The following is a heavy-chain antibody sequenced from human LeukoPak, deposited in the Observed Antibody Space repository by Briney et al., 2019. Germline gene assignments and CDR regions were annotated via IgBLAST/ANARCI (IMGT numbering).Heavy chain of an antibody. CDR3: ASWGGSGRPMDV. CDR1: GGSISSYY. D-gene: IGHD3-10*01. V-gene: IGHV4-59*01. CDR2: IYHSGST. Sequence: SETLSLTCTVFGGSISSYYWSWIRQPPGKGLEWIGYIYHSGSTNYNPSLKSRVTISVDTSKNQFSLKLSSVTAADTAVYYCASWGGSGRPMDVWGKGTTVTVSS. J-gene: IGHJ6*03.